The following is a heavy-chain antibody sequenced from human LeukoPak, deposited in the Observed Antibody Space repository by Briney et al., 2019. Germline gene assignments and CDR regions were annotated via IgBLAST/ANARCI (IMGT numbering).Heavy chain of an antibody. CDR2: INHSGST. D-gene: IGHD2-15*01. J-gene: IGHJ5*02. V-gene: IGHV4-34*01. CDR1: GGSFSNYY. Sequence: SETLSLTCAVFGGSFSNYYWSWVRQPPGKGLEWIGEINHSGSTKYNPSLKSRVTISVDTSKNQVSLKLTSVAAADTAIYYCSCSGGSCYSRDDPVPWGHGTLVTVSS. CDR3: SCSGGSCYSRDDPVP.